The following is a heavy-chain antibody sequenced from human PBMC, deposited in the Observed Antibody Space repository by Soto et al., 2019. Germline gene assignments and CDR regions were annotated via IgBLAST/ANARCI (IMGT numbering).Heavy chain of an antibody. D-gene: IGHD2-21*02. CDR2: VNPSGGHT. CDR1: GDTFTDYY. CDR3: ARGGHVVVVTAALDY. J-gene: IGHJ4*02. Sequence: QVQLVQSGDEVKKPGASVKVSCKASGDTFTDYYIHWVRQAPGQGLESMGTVNPSGGHTTYAQHFLGKMAMTRDTPTSTRYMELTSLTSEDTAVYYCARGGHVVVVTAALDYWGQGTLVTVSS. V-gene: IGHV1-46*01.